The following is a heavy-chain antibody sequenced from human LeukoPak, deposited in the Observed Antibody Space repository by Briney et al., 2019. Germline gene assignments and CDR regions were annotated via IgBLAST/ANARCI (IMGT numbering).Heavy chain of an antibody. V-gene: IGHV3-33*01. J-gene: IGHJ3*01. CDR3: ARDPQRRGYSYGLF. D-gene: IGHD5-18*01. CDR1: GFTFSSYG. Sequence: GRSLRLSCAASGFTFSSYGMHWVRQAPGKGLEWVAVIWYDGSNKYYADSVKGRFTTSRDNSKNTLYLQMNSLRAEDTAVYYCARDPQRRGYSYGLFWGQGTMVTVSS. CDR2: IWYDGSNK.